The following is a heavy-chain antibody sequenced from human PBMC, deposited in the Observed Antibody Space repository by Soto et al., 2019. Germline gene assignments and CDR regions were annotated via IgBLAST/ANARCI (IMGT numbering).Heavy chain of an antibody. CDR1: GFTFSNYW. V-gene: IGHV3-74*01. CDR3: GTTFEY. J-gene: IGHJ4*02. CDR2: INNDGSRT. Sequence: EVQVVESGGALVQPGGSLRLSCEASGFTFSNYWIHWVRQVPGEGLVWVSSINNDGSRTWYADSVRGRIAMSRDNARNLVSLQMNSLRAEDTAVYYCGTTFEYWGQGALVTVSS. D-gene: IGHD1-26*01.